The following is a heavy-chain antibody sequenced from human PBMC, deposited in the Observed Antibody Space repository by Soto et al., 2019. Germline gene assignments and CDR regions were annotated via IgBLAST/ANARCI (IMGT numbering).Heavy chain of an antibody. CDR3: AGLFTLTAVGGWDDAFDI. CDR1: GFTFSSYW. CDR2: ISSDGTYT. D-gene: IGHD4-17*01. J-gene: IGHJ3*02. V-gene: IGHV3-74*01. Sequence: EVQLVESGGGLVQPGGSLRLSCAASGFTFSSYWMHWVRQAPGKGLVWVSRISSDGTYTNYADSVKGRFTISRDNARNTLYLQMNSLGAEDTAAYYCAGLFTLTAVGGWDDAFDIWGQGTMVTVSS.